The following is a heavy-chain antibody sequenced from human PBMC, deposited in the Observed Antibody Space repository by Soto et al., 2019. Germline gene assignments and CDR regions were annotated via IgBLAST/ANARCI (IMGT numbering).Heavy chain of an antibody. J-gene: IGHJ6*03. CDR3: AREGGSRGYTIFGVVKGYYMDV. Sequence: GGSLRLSCAASGFTFSRSGMHWVRQAPGKGLEWVAVIWYDGSVKYYADSVKGRLTISRDNSKNTLYLQMNSLRAEDTAVYYCAREGGSRGYTIFGVVKGYYMDVWGKGTTVTVSS. CDR1: GFTFSRSG. D-gene: IGHD3-3*01. CDR2: IWYDGSVK. V-gene: IGHV3-33*01.